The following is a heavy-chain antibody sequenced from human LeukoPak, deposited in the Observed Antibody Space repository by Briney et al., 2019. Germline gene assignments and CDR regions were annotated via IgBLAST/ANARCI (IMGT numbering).Heavy chain of an antibody. CDR3: ARENFEF. J-gene: IGHJ4*02. CDR2: VNKDGSAK. CDR1: GFTLSTYW. V-gene: IGHV3-7*04. Sequence: SGGSLRLSCAASGFTLSTYWMNWVRQAPGKGLEWVANVNKDGSAKYYVDSVKGRFTISRDNAKNPLYLQMDSLRAEDTAVYYCARENFEFWGQGTLVTVSS.